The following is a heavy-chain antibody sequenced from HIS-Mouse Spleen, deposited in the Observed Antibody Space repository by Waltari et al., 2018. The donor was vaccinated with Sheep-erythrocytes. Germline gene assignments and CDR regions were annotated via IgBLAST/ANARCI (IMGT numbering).Heavy chain of an antibody. V-gene: IGHV3-21*01. CDR2: ICSSSSYI. CDR1: GFTFSSYS. D-gene: IGHD5-12*01. Sequence: AASGFTFSSYSMNWVRQAPGKGLEWVSSICSSSSYIYYADSVKGRFTISRDNATNSLYLQMNSLRAEDTAVYYCARAGYSGEYYFDYWGQGTLVTVSS. CDR3: ARAGYSGEYYFDY. J-gene: IGHJ4*02.